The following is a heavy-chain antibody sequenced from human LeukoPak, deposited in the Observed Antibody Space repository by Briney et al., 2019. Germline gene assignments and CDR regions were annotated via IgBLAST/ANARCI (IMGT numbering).Heavy chain of an antibody. D-gene: IGHD5-12*01. V-gene: IGHV1-18*01. CDR1: RYSFNRYG. Sequence: GASVKVSCKASRYSFNRYGITWVRQAPGQGLEWMGWISAYNGNTNYSLRLQGRVTMTTDTSTSTAYMELRSLRSDDTAVYYCARAGRYSGYYDFDSWGQGTLVTVSS. CDR2: ISAYNGNT. CDR3: ARAGRYSGYYDFDS. J-gene: IGHJ4*02.